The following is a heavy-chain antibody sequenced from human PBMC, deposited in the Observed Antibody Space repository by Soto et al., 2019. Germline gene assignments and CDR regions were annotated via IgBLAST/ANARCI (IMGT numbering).Heavy chain of an antibody. CDR1: GFTFSSYG. Sequence: QVQLVESGGGVVQPGRSLRLSCAASGFTFSSYGMHWVRQAPGKGLEWVAVIWYDGSNKYYADSVTGRFTISRDNSKNTLYLQMNSLRAEDTAVYYCARDDYYGSGEGWFDPWGQGTLVTVSS. V-gene: IGHV3-33*01. J-gene: IGHJ5*02. D-gene: IGHD3-10*01. CDR3: ARDDYYGSGEGWFDP. CDR2: IWYDGSNK.